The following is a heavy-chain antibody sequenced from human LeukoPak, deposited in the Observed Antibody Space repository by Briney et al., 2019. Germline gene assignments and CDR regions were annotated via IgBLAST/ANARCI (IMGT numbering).Heavy chain of an antibody. D-gene: IGHD4-23*01. CDR1: FTFNSYN. J-gene: IGHJ3*02. V-gene: IGHV3-48*01. CDR2: ISGSSSTI. CDR3: ARSHGGNAFDI. Sequence: GTSLRLSCTASFTFNSYNLNWVRQAPGKGLERVSYISGSSSTIYYADSVKGRFTISRDNTRNSLYLQMNSLRAEDTAVYYCARSHGGNAFDIWGQGTMVTVSS.